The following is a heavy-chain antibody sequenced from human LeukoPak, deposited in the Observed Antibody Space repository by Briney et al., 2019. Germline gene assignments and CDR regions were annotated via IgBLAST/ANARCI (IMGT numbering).Heavy chain of an antibody. CDR1: GFTFSSYG. CDR3: AKDLARIAAAETDY. J-gene: IGHJ4*02. Sequence: GGSLRLSCAASGFTFSSYGMHWVRQAPGKGLEWVAVISYDGSNKYYADSVKGRFTISRDNSKNTLYLQMNSLRAEDTAVYYCAKDLARIAAAETDYWGQGTLVTVSS. CDR2: ISYDGSNK. D-gene: IGHD6-13*01. V-gene: IGHV3-30*18.